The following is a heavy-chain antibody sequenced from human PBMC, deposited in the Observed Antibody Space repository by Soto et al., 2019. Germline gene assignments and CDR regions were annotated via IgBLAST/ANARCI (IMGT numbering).Heavy chain of an antibody. V-gene: IGHV3-30*18. CDR2: ISYDGSNK. CDR3: AKEDYYDSSGYYRRVGPIDY. CDR1: GFTFSSYG. J-gene: IGHJ4*02. D-gene: IGHD3-22*01. Sequence: GGSLRLSCAASGFTFSSYGMHWVRQAPGKGLEWVAVISYDGSNKYYADSVKGRFTISRDNSKNTLYLQMNSLRAEDTAVYYWAKEDYYDSSGYYRRVGPIDYWGQGTLVTVSS.